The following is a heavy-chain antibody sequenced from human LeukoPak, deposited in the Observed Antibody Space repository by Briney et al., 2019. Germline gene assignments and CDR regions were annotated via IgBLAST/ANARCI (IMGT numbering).Heavy chain of an antibody. J-gene: IGHJ3*02. CDR2: INPNSGGT. CDR1: GYTFTGYY. CDR3: ARGSFSMDAFDI. Sequence: PQASVKVSCKASGYTFTGYYVHWVRQAPGQGLEWMGWINPNSGGTNYAQKFQGRVTMTRDTSISTAYMELSRLRSDDTAVYYCARGSFSMDAFDIWGQGTMVTVSS. V-gene: IGHV1-2*02.